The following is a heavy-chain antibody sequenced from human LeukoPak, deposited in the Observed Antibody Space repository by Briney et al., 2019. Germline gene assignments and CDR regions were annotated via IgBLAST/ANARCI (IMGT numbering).Heavy chain of an antibody. CDR3: ARGAGYNYPYYFDY. Sequence: GGSLRLSCAASGFTVSSNYMNWVRQAPGKGLEWVSVIYGGGNIYYADSVKGRFTISRDNSKNTLYLQMNSLRAEDTAVHYCARGAGYNYPYYFDYWGQGTLVTVSS. D-gene: IGHD5-24*01. CDR2: IYGGGNI. V-gene: IGHV3-53*01. J-gene: IGHJ4*02. CDR1: GFTVSSNY.